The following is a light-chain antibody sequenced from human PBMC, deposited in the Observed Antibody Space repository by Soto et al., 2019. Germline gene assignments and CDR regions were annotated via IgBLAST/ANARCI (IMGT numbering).Light chain of an antibody. Sequence: SVLTQPASVSGSPGQSITISCTGTSSDVGGYNYVSWYQHHPGKAPKLMIYDVSNRPSGVSNRFSGSKSGNTASLTISGLQPEDEADYYCSSYTTSNTRQIVLGTGTKVTV. CDR1: SSDVGGYNY. V-gene: IGLV2-14*03. CDR3: SSYTTSNTRQIV. CDR2: DVS. J-gene: IGLJ1*01.